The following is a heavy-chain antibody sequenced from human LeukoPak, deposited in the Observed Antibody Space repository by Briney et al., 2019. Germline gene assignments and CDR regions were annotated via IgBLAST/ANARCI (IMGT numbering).Heavy chain of an antibody. V-gene: IGHV4-34*01. CDR1: GGSFSGYY. CDR3: ARQGIDAFDI. Sequence: PSETLSLTCAIYGGSFSGYYWSWIREPPGKGLEWIGEINHSGSTSYNPSLKSRVTISVDTSKNQISLRLSSVTAADTAVYYCARQGIDAFDIWGQGTLVSVSS. CDR2: INHSGST. J-gene: IGHJ3*02.